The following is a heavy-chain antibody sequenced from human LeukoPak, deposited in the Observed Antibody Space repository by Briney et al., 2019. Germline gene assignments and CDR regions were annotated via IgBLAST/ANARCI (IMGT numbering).Heavy chain of an antibody. D-gene: IGHD1-1*01. Sequence: ASVKVSCKASGYTLNRFGMSWVRQAPGQGLEWLGWINTYSGNTKFGEKFQGRVTLTTDTSTSTVYMELTSLRSDDTAVYFCSRDTPQHLKRFDYWGQGTLVTVSS. CDR1: GYTLNRFG. CDR2: INTYSGNT. J-gene: IGHJ4*02. V-gene: IGHV1-18*01. CDR3: SRDTPQHLKRFDY.